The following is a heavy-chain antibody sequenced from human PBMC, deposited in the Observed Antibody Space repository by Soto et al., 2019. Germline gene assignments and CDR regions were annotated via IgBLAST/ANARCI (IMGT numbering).Heavy chain of an antibody. Sequence: GGSLRLSCAASGFRFSDYGMSWVRQAPGKGLEWVSLISATGGGTYYADSVKGRFTISRDNSHNTLYLQVHSLTAEDTAVYYCAKDRRAGGNSAFYFDFWGQGAQVTVSS. CDR2: ISATGGGT. V-gene: IGHV3-23*01. CDR1: GFRFSDYG. J-gene: IGHJ4*02. CDR3: AKDRRAGGNSAFYFDF. D-gene: IGHD3-16*01.